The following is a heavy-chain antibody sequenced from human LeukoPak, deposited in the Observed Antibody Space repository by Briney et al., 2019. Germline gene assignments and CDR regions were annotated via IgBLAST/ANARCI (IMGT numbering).Heavy chain of an antibody. CDR2: IYYSGST. CDR3: ARFSSTDDAFDI. Sequence: SETLSLTCTVSGVSINNYYWSWIRQPPGKGPEWIGYIYYSGSTNYSPSLKSRVTISIDTSRNQFSLRLSSVTAADTAVYYCARFSSTDDAFDIWGQGTMVTVSS. V-gene: IGHV4-59*01. CDR1: GVSINNYY. J-gene: IGHJ3*02.